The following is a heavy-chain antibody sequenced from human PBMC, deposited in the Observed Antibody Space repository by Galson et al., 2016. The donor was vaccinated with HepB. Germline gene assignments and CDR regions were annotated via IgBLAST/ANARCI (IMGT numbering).Heavy chain of an antibody. V-gene: IGHV3-30*03. CDR2: ISFDGNDK. CDR1: GINFRIYG. Sequence: FLRLSCAASGINFRIYGMHWVRQAPGRGLEWVAFISFDGNDKYYIDSVKGRFTISRDNSQNTLYLQMNTLRAEDTAVYYCATPRIGTATGPLDYWGQGTLVTVSS. CDR3: ATPRIGTATGPLDY. J-gene: IGHJ4*02. D-gene: IGHD1-7*01.